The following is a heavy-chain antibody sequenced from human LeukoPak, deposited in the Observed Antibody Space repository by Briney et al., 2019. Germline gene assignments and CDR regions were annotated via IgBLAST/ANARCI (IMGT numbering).Heavy chain of an antibody. CDR1: GFTFSSYA. J-gene: IGHJ4*02. V-gene: IGHV3-23*01. Sequence: GGSLRLSCAASGFTFSSYAMSWVRQAPGKGLEWVSFISPSGDRTSNADSVGGRFTISRDNTRNTLYLQMNSLRDDDTGVYYCAIMHGYYDGSGFWVQWGQGTLVTVSS. CDR2: ISPSGDRT. CDR3: AIMHGYYDGSGFWVQ. D-gene: IGHD3-22*01.